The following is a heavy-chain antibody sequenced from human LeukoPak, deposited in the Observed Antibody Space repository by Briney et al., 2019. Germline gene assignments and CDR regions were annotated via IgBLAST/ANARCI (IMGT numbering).Heavy chain of an antibody. Sequence: SVKVSCKASGGTFSSYAISWVRQAPGQGLEWMGGIIPIFGTANYAQKFQGRVTITTDESTSTAYMELSSLRSEDTAVYYCARDGFLAGDSKGEVDYYYYYYMDVWGKGTTVTVSS. CDR2: IIPIFGTA. J-gene: IGHJ6*03. CDR3: ARDGFLAGDSKGEVDYYYYYYMDV. CDR1: GGTFSSYA. V-gene: IGHV1-69*05. D-gene: IGHD3-9*01.